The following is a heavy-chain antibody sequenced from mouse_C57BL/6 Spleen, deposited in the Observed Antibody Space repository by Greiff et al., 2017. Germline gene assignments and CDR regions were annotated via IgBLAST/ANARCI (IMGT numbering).Heavy chain of an antibody. J-gene: IGHJ2*01. V-gene: IGHV1-15*01. Sequence: SGAELVRPGASVTLSCKALGYTFTDYEMHWVKQTPVHGLEWIGAIDPETGGTAYNQKFKGKAILTADKSSSTAYMELRSLTSDDSAVFYCTKLLTGTSYWGQGTTLTVSS. CDR2: IDPETGGT. CDR3: TKLLTGTSY. CDR1: GYTFTDYE. D-gene: IGHD4-1*01.